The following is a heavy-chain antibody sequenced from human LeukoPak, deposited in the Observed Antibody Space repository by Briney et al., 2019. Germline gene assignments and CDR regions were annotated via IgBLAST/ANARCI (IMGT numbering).Heavy chain of an antibody. V-gene: IGHV1-18*01. CDR2: ISAYNGNT. CDR3: AATTVVTWHRY. D-gene: IGHD4-23*01. CDR1: GYTFTSYG. J-gene: IGHJ4*02. Sequence: ASVKVSCKASGYTFTSYGISWVRQAPGQGLEWLGWISAYNGNTNYAQKLQGRVTMTTDTSTSTAYMELRSLRSDDTAVYYCAATTVVTWHRYWGQGTLVTVSS.